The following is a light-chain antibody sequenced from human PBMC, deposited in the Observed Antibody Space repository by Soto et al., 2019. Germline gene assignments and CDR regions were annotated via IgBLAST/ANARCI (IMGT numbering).Light chain of an antibody. V-gene: IGLV2-14*01. Sequence: QSALTQPASVSGSPGQSITISCTGTSSDVGDYNYVSWYQEHPGKAPKLMIYDVSNRPSGVSNRFSGSKSGSTACLTISGLQAEDEADYYCSSYTSSTTRVFGTGTKLTVL. CDR2: DVS. J-gene: IGLJ1*01. CDR3: SSYTSSTTRV. CDR1: SSDVGDYNY.